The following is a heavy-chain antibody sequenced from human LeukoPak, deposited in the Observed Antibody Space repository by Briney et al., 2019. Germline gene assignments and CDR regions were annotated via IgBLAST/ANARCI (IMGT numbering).Heavy chain of an antibody. J-gene: IGHJ4*02. CDR3: ARGFSH. Sequence: GSLRLSCAASGFTFSSYWMSWVRQPPGKGLEWIGEIGHSGSTTYNPSLKSRVTISVDTSKNQFSLKLNSVTAADTAVYYCARGFSHWGQGTLVTVSS. CDR1: GFTFSSYW. V-gene: IGHV4-34*01. CDR2: IGHSGST.